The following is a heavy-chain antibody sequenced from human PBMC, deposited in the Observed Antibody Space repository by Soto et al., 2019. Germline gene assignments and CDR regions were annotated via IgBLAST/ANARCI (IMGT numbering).Heavy chain of an antibody. J-gene: IGHJ5*02. CDR3: ASRRSRGRALLFDP. V-gene: IGHV4-30-4*01. Sequence: SETLSLTCTVSGGSISSGDYYWSWILHPPGKGLEWIGYIYYSGSTYYNPSLKSRVTISVDTSKNQFSLKLSSVTAADTAVYYCASRRSRGRALLFDPWGQGTLVTVSS. CDR2: IYYSGST. D-gene: IGHD1-26*01. CDR1: GGSISSGDYY.